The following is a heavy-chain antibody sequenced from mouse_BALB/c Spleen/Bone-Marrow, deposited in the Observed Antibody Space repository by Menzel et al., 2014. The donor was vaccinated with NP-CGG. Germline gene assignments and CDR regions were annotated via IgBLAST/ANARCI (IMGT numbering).Heavy chain of an antibody. V-gene: IGHV1-69*02. J-gene: IGHJ4*01. CDR2: IDPSDSES. CDR3: ARSYGNYDDMDF. Sequence: QVQLKQSGAELVKPGAPVKLSCKASGYTFTTYWMNWVKQRPGRGLEWIGKIDPSDSESHYSQKFKDKATLTVDKSSSTAYIQLSSLTSEDSAVYFCARSYGNYDDMDFWGQGTSVTVSS. CDR1: GYTFTTYW. D-gene: IGHD2-10*02.